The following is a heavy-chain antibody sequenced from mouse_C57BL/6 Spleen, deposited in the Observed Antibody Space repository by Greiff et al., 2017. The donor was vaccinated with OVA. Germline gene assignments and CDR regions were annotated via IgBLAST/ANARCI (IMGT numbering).Heavy chain of an antibody. D-gene: IGHD2-1*01. Sequence: EVQRVESEGGLVQPGSSMKLSCTASGFTFSDYYMAWVRQVPEKGLEWVANINYDGSSTYYLDSLKSRFIISRDNAKNILYLQMSSLKSEDTATYYCARAYGNYWYFDVWGTGTTVTVSS. CDR3: ARAYGNYWYFDV. V-gene: IGHV5-16*01. J-gene: IGHJ1*03. CDR1: GFTFSDYY. CDR2: INYDGSST.